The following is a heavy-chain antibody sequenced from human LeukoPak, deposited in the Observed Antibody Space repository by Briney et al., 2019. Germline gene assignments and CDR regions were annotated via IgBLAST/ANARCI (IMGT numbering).Heavy chain of an antibody. CDR2: IYHSGST. V-gene: IGHV4-4*02. J-gene: IGHJ5*02. D-gene: IGHD3-10*01. CDR3: ASCTYYYGSGSRNWFDP. CDR1: GGSISSSNW. Sequence: PSGTLSLTCAVSGGSISSSNWWSWVRQPPGKGLEWIGEIYHSGSTNYNPSLKSRVTISVDKSKNQFSLKLSSATAADTAVYYCASCTYYYGSGSRNWFDPWGQGTLVTVSS.